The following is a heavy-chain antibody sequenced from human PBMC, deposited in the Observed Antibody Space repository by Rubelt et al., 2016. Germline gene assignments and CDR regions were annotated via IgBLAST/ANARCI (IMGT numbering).Heavy chain of an antibody. CDR3: ARAVRGSGSYYRDY. CDR1: GYSISSGYY. J-gene: IGHJ4*02. Sequence: QVQLQESGPGLVKPSETLSLTCTVSGYSISSGYYWGWIRQPPGKGLEWIGSIYHSGSTYYNPSLKSRGTISVDTSKNKFSLKLSAVTAADTAVYYCARAVRGSGSYYRDYWGQGTLVTVSS. CDR2: IYHSGST. D-gene: IGHD1-26*01. V-gene: IGHV4-38-2*02.